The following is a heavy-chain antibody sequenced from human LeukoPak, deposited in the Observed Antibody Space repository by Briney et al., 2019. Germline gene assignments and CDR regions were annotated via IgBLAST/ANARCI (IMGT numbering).Heavy chain of an antibody. CDR1: GGSISSYY. D-gene: IGHD6-19*01. CDR3: ARGPDGGWYFDY. Sequence: SETLSLTCTVSGGSISSYYRSWIRQPPGKGLEWIGYIYYSGSTNYNPSLKSRVTISVDTSKNQFSLKLSSVTAADTAVYYCARGPDGGWYFDYWGQGTLVTVSS. V-gene: IGHV4-59*01. CDR2: IYYSGST. J-gene: IGHJ4*02.